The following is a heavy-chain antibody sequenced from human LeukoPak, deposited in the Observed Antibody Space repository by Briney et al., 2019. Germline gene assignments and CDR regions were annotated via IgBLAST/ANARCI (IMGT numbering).Heavy chain of an antibody. CDR3: ARTYDILTGYHDY. V-gene: IGHV1-8*01. CDR1: GYTFTSYD. CDR2: VNPNSGNT. D-gene: IGHD3-9*01. J-gene: IGHJ4*02. Sequence: ASVKVSCKASGYTFTSYDINWVRQATGQGLEWMGWVNPNSGNTGYAQKFQGRVTMTRNTSIGTAYMELSSLRSEDTAVYYCARTYDILTGYHDYWGQGTLVTVSS.